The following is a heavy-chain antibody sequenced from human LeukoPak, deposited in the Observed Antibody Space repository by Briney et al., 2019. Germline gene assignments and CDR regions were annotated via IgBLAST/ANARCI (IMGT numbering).Heavy chain of an antibody. V-gene: IGHV4-39*07. CDR1: GGSTSSSSYY. CDR2: IYYSGST. J-gene: IGHJ4*02. Sequence: PSETLSLTCTVSGGSTSSSSYYWGWIRQPPGKGLEWIGSIYYSGSTYYNPSLKSRVTISVDTSKNQFSLKLSSVTAADTAVYYCARVFYYDSSGYYRYYFDYWGQGTLVTVSS. D-gene: IGHD3-22*01. CDR3: ARVFYYDSSGYYRYYFDY.